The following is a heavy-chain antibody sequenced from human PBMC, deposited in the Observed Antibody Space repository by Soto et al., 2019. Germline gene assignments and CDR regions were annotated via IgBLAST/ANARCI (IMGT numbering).Heavy chain of an antibody. CDR1: GFSLSPVGVG. CDR2: IYWDNDK. J-gene: IGHJ3*02. D-gene: IGHD3-16*02. CDR3: AHLTITYGGVIGLDAFDI. Sequence: QITLKASAPTLVQPTQTLTLRCTFSGFSLSPVGVGMGWIRQPPGKALDWIAVIYWDNDKRYNPSLNNSRSINMDLSRSQVVVTMINMDPVDTGTYYCAHLTITYGGVIGLDAFDIWCQGTLVTVSS. V-gene: IGHV2-5*02.